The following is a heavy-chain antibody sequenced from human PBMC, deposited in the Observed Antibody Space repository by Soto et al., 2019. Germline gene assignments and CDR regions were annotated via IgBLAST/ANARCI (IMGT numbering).Heavy chain of an antibody. CDR2: IYYSGST. J-gene: IGHJ5*02. D-gene: IGHD4-17*01. CDR1: GGSISSSSYY. Sequence: KPSETLSLTCTVSGGSISSSSYYWGWIRQPPGKGLEWIGSIYYSGSTYYNPSLKSRVTISVDTSKNQFSLKLSSVTAADTAVYYCARHSWGYGDYGYNWFDPWGQGTLVTVSS. V-gene: IGHV4-39*01. CDR3: ARHSWGYGDYGYNWFDP.